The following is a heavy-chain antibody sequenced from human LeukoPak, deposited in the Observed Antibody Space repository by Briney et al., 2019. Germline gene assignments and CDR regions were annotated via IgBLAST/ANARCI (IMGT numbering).Heavy chain of an antibody. CDR3: ARGEGGIAAAGTDF. D-gene: IGHD6-13*01. CDR1: GFTVSSNY. J-gene: IGHJ4*02. CDR2: IYSGGST. Sequence: GGSLRLSCAASGFTVSSNYMSWVRQAPGKGLEWVSVIYSGGSTYYADSVKGRFTISRDNSKNTLYLQMNSLRAEDTAVYYCARGEGGIAAAGTDFWGQGTLVTVSS. V-gene: IGHV3-53*01.